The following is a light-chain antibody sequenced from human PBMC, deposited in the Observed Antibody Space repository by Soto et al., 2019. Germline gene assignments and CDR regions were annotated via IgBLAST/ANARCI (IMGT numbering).Light chain of an antibody. CDR2: AAS. Sequence: DIQMTQSASSLSASVGDRVTITCRASQSISYYLNWYQQKPGKAPKLLIYAASTLQSGVPSRFSGSGSGTEFTLTISSLQPEDFATYYCQQSYSTLWTFGQGTKVEIK. CDR3: QQSYSTLWT. CDR1: QSISYY. J-gene: IGKJ1*01. V-gene: IGKV1-39*01.